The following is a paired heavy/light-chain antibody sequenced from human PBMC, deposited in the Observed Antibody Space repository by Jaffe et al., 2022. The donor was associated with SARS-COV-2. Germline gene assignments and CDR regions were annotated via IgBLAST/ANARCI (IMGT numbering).Heavy chain of an antibody. CDR1: GFTFSDYW. CDR3: ARHLDWAFDY. D-gene: IGHD3-9*01. Sequence: EVQLVESGGGLVQPGGSLRLSCVVSGFTFSDYWMTWVRQAPGKGLEWLANINPDGNDKYYVDSMKGRFAISRDNSKNSLYLQVNSLSAEDTAIYYCARHLDWAFDYWGQGTLVTVSS. J-gene: IGHJ4*02. V-gene: IGHV3-7*01. CDR2: INPDGNDK.
Light chain of an antibody. CDR2: EVT. V-gene: IGLV2-11*01. J-gene: IGLJ1*01. Sequence: QSALTQPRSVAASPGQSVAISCTGTSSDVGGYDYVSWYQQHPGKAPKLLIYEVTKRPSGVPDRFSGTKSGYTASLTISGLQAEDEADYYCCSYAGTYTPYVFGTETKVTVL. CDR3: CSYAGTYTPYV. CDR1: SSDVGGYDY.